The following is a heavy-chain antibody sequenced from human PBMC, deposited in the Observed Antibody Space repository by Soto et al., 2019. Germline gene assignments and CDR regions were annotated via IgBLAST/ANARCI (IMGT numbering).Heavy chain of an antibody. Sequence: QVQLVQSGAEVKKPGASVKVSCKASGYTFTSYGISWVRQAPGQGLEWMGWSSGYNGNTNYAQKLQGRVTMTTDTTXXXAXMELRSRRPDDTAVYYCARDKGAYCGGDCYSTGFDPWGQGTLVTVSS. CDR3: ARDKGAYCGGDCYSTGFDP. D-gene: IGHD2-21*02. V-gene: IGHV1-18*01. J-gene: IGHJ5*02. CDR1: GYTFTSYG. CDR2: SSGYNGNT.